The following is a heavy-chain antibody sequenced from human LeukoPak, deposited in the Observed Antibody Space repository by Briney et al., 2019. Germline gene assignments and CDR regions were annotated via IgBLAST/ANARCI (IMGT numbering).Heavy chain of an antibody. CDR3: ARDSMAGSSGYRNYYYYGMDV. CDR2: INPNSGGT. CDR1: GYTFTGYY. Sequence: ASVKVSCKASGYTFTGYYMHWVRQAPGQGLEWMGGINPNSGGTNYAQKFQGRVTMTRDTSISTAYMELSRLRSDDTAVYYCARDSMAGSSGYRNYYYYGMDVWGQGTTVTVSS. V-gene: IGHV1-2*02. D-gene: IGHD3-22*01. J-gene: IGHJ6*02.